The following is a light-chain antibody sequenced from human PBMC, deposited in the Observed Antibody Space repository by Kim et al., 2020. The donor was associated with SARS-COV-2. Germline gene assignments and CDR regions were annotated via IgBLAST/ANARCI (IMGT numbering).Light chain of an antibody. CDR2: DVS. J-gene: IGLJ3*02. CDR1: SSDVGAYSY. V-gene: IGLV2-14*03. Sequence: QSALTQPASVSGSPGQSITISCTGTSSDVGAYSYVSWYQQHPVKAPILIIYDVSKRPSGVSNRFSGSKSGNTASLTISGLQAEDEVDYYCSSFTSGSTLVFGGGTQLTVL. CDR3: SSFTSGSTLV.